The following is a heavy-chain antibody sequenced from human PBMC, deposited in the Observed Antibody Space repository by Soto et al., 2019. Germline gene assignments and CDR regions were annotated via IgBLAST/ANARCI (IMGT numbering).Heavy chain of an antibody. V-gene: IGHV3-21*01. J-gene: IGHJ4*02. D-gene: IGHD2-2*01. CDR2: ISSSGNYM. Sequence: EVQLVESGGGLVKPGGSLRLSCAASGFTFSNYGMNWVRQAPGKGLELVSSISSSGNYMYYADSVKGRFTISRDNAKNSLYLQMNSLRAEDTAVYYCARECSSTSCYGGHFDYWGQGTLVTVSS. CDR1: GFTFSNYG. CDR3: ARECSSTSCYGGHFDY.